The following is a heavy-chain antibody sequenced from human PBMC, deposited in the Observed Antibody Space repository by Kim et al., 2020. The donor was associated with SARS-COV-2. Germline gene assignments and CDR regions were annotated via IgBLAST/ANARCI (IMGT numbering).Heavy chain of an antibody. CDR3: ASQIDPYYYYGMDV. CDR1: GGSFSGYY. V-gene: IGHV4-34*01. CDR2: INHSGST. Sequence: SETLSLTCAVYGGSFSGYYWSWIRQPPGKGLECIGEINHSGSTNYNPSLKSRVTISVDTSKNQFSLKLSSVTAADTAVYYCASQIDPYYYYGMDVWGQGTTVTVSS. J-gene: IGHJ6*02.